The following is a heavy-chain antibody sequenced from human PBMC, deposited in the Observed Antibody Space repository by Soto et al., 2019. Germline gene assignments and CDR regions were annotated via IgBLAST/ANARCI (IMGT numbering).Heavy chain of an antibody. J-gene: IGHJ6*04. CDR3: AGDGGRIISKSLDV. V-gene: IGHV1-46*01. Sequence: SLRVSFNAAGYAFTSYDRHWVRQDPGQGLEWMGIINPSGGSTSYAQKFQGRVTMTRDTSTSTVYVELSSLRSEDTAVYFCAGDGGRIISKSLDVWRKGTTVPVSS. CDR2: INPSGGST. D-gene: IGHD3-16*01. CDR1: GYAFTSYD.